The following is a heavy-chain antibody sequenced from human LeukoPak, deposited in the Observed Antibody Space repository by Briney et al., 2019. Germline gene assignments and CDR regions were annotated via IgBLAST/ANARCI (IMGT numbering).Heavy chain of an antibody. Sequence: KPSETLSLTCTVSGGSISSGDYYWGWVRQPPGKGLEWIGYIYYSGSTYYNPSLKSRVTISVDTSKNQFSLKLSSVTAADTAVYYCARVRAAAGPFFDYWGQGTLVTVSS. CDR2: IYYSGST. CDR1: GGSISSGDYY. D-gene: IGHD6-13*01. CDR3: ARVRAAAGPFFDY. J-gene: IGHJ4*02. V-gene: IGHV4-30-4*01.